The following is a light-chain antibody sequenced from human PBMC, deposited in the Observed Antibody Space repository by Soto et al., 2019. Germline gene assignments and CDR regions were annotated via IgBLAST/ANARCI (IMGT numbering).Light chain of an antibody. Sequence: QSVLTQPASVSGSPGQSITISCTGTSSDVGGYNYVSWYQHYPGKAPKLMIYDVTNRPSGVSDRFSGSKSGNTASLTISGLQTEDEADYFCSSYASASTPVVFGGGTKVTVL. CDR2: DVT. CDR1: SSDVGGYNY. CDR3: SSYASASTPVV. V-gene: IGLV2-14*03. J-gene: IGLJ2*01.